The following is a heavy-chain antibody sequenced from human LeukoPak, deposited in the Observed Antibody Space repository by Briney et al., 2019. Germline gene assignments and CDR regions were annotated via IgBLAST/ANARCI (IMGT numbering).Heavy chain of an antibody. CDR1: GYTFTNYG. CDR2: ISGYNGNP. V-gene: IGHV1-18*01. D-gene: IGHD6-19*01. CDR3: ARDPSLAVAGIRLFDY. J-gene: IGHJ4*02. Sequence: ASVRVSCMASGYTFTNYGICWVRQAPGQGLEWMGWISGYNGNPRYAQKVQGRVTMTTDTSTNTAYLEVNSLISDDTAIYYCARDPSLAVAGIRLFDYWGQGTLVIVSS.